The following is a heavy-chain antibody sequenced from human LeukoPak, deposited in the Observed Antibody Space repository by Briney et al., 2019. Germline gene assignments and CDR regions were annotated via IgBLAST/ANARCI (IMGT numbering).Heavy chain of an antibody. J-gene: IGHJ5*02. CDR1: GFTFSSYA. CDR3: ARAAISFPNWFDP. Sequence: GGSLRLSCSAPGFTFSSYAMHWVRQAPGKGLEYVSAISSNGGSTYYADSVKGRFTISRDNSKNTLYLQMNSLRAEDTAVYYCARAAISFPNWFDPWGQGTLVTVSS. V-gene: IGHV3-64*04. D-gene: IGHD3-3*01. CDR2: ISSNGGST.